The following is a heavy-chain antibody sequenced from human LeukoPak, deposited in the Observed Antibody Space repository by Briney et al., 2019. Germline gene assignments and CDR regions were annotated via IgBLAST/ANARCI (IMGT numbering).Heavy chain of an antibody. CDR1: GFTFSNYG. CDR2: ISYDGSNK. Sequence: PGGSLRLSCAASGFTFSNYGMHWVRQAPGKGLEWVAVISYDGSNKCYTDSVKGRFTISRDNSKNTLYLQMNSLRAEDTAVYYCAKDRTAGYDGLVDYWGQGTLVTVSS. D-gene: IGHD5-12*01. J-gene: IGHJ4*02. V-gene: IGHV3-30*18. CDR3: AKDRTAGYDGLVDY.